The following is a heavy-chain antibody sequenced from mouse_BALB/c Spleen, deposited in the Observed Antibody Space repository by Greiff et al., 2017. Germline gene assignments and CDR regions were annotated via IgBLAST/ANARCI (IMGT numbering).Heavy chain of an antibody. CDR3: ARDRTTVAGAYAMDY. CDR2: IWGDGST. Sequence: VHLVESGPGLVAPSQSLSITCTVSGFSLTGYGVNWVRQPPGKGLEWLGMIWGDGSTDYNSALKSRLSISKDNSKSQVFLKMNSLQTDDTARYYCARDRTTVAGAYAMDYWGQGTSVTVSS. CDR1: GFSLTGYG. D-gene: IGHD1-1*01. J-gene: IGHJ4*01. V-gene: IGHV2-6-7*01.